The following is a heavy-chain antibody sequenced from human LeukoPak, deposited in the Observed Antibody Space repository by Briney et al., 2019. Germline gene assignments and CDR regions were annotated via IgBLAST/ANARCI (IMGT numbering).Heavy chain of an antibody. J-gene: IGHJ4*02. D-gene: IGHD4-17*01. Sequence: ASVKVSCKASGYTFTSYDINWVRQATGQGLEWMGWMNPNSGNTGYAQKLQGRVTMTTDTSTSTAYMELRSLRSDDTAVYYCARDRDTTVTEYYFDYWGQGTLVTVSS. CDR2: MNPNSGNT. V-gene: IGHV1-8*01. CDR3: ARDRDTTVTEYYFDY. CDR1: GYTFTSYD.